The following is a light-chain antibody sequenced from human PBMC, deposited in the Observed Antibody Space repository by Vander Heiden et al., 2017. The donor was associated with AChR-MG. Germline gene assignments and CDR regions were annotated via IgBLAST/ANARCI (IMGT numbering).Light chain of an antibody. CDR2: GAS. CDR3: QQYGTSLFT. CDR1: QIISNNY. Sequence: EIVLTQSPGILSLSPGERATLSCRASQIISNNYLAWYRQRPGQAPRLLIYGASSRSTGISDRFSGSASGPDFTLTISRLEPEDFAVYYCQQYGTSLFTFGPGTKVDVK. V-gene: IGKV3-20*01. J-gene: IGKJ3*01.